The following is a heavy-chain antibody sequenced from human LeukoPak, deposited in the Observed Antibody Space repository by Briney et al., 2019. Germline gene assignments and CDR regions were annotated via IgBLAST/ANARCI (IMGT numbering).Heavy chain of an antibody. V-gene: IGHV4-34*01. CDR1: GGSFSGCY. J-gene: IGHJ4*02. D-gene: IGHD3-10*01. CDR3: ARGSYGSGSYTFDY. Sequence: TPSETLSLTCAVYGGSFSGCYWSWIRQPPGKGLEWIGEINHSGSTNYNPSLKSRVTISVDTSKNQFSLKLSSVPAADTAVYYCARGSYGSGSYTFDYWGQGTLVTVSS. CDR2: INHSGST.